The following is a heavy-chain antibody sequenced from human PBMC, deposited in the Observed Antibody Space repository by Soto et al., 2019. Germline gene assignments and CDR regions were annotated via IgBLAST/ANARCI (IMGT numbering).Heavy chain of an antibody. D-gene: IGHD6-19*01. Sequence: QVQLVQSGAEVKKPGASVKVSCKASGYTFTSYDINWVRQATGQGLEWRGWMNPKRGNTGYAQKFQGRVTMTKNTSISTAYMELSRLRSEDTAVYYCATQRTVAGNDYWGQGTLVTVSS. CDR1: GYTFTSYD. J-gene: IGHJ4*02. V-gene: IGHV1-8*01. CDR2: MNPKRGNT. CDR3: ATQRTVAGNDY.